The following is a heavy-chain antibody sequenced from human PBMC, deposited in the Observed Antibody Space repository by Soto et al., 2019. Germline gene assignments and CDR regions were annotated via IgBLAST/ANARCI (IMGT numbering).Heavy chain of an antibody. CDR1: GGSISSSNW. Sequence: PSETLSLTCAVSGGSISSSNWWSWVRQPPGKGLEWIGEIYHSGSTNYNPSLKSRVTISVDKSKNQFSLKLSSVTAADTAVYYCAREGYDSNRDYWFDPWGQGTLVTVSS. CDR2: IYHSGST. J-gene: IGHJ5*02. CDR3: AREGYDSNRDYWFDP. V-gene: IGHV4-4*02. D-gene: IGHD3-22*01.